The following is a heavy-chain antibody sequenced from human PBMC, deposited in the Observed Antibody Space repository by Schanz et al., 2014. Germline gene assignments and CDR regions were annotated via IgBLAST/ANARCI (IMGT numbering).Heavy chain of an antibody. Sequence: EVLLVESGGGLVKPGGSLRLSCEASGFTFITYTMNWVRQAPGKGLEWVSSISGRSSHIYYADSVKGRFSISRDNAKNSLYLQLNSLRAEDTAVYYCARGIDVSYFWSGSPPKGGANDYWGQGTLXTVSS. J-gene: IGHJ4*02. D-gene: IGHD3-3*01. V-gene: IGHV3-21*02. CDR3: ARGIDVSYFWSGSPPKGGANDY. CDR2: ISGRSSHI. CDR1: GFTFITYT.